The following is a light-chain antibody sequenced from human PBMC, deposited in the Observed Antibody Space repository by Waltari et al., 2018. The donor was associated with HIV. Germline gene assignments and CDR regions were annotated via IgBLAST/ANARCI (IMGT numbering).Light chain of an antibody. CDR2: DVR. V-gene: IGLV2-14*01. Sequence: QSVLTQPASVSGFAEQSITIPCGGSSGDIGPFNFVSWYYSRPYQAPRLILYDVRSRLSGVSARFSGSKTGNTASLSISGLNSEDEGFYYCCSYRRGGDSYVFGAGT. CDR3: CSYRRGGDSYV. J-gene: IGLJ1*01. CDR1: SGDIGPFNF.